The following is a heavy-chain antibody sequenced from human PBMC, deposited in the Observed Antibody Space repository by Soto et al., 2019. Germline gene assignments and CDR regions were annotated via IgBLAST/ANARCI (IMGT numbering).Heavy chain of an antibody. Sequence: GASVKVSCKASGYTFTSYYMHCVRQSPLRGLEWMGIINPSGGSTSYAQKFQGRVTMTRDTSTSTVYMELSSLRSEDTAVYYCARPKIPNDSSGYYFYYWGQGTLVTVSS. J-gene: IGHJ4*02. D-gene: IGHD3-22*01. CDR2: INPSGGST. V-gene: IGHV1-46*01. CDR1: GYTFTSYY. CDR3: ARPKIPNDSSGYYFYY.